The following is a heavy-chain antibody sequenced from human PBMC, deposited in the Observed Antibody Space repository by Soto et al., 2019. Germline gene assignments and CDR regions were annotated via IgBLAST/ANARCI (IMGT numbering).Heavy chain of an antibody. CDR3: ARGLAAGVAY. CDR2: IDYSGST. CDR1: GGSISPYF. V-gene: IGHV4-59*01. D-gene: IGHD6-13*01. J-gene: IGHJ4*02. Sequence: QVQLQESGPGLVEPSETMSLTCTVSGGSISPYFWSWIRQPPGKGLEWIGYIDYSGSTKYNPSLKSRASMSLDTSKRQFSLKLTSVTAADSAVYYCARGLAAGVAYWGRGSLVSVSP.